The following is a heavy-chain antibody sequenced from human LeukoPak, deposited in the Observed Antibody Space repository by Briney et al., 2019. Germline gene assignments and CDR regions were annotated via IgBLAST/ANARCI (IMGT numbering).Heavy chain of an antibody. D-gene: IGHD2-15*01. CDR2: ISGYQGTT. V-gene: IGHV1-18*01. CDR3: ARSELRTLTTGPFNY. CDR1: GYTFTNYG. J-gene: IGHJ4*02. Sequence: ASVKVSCKASGYTFTNYGITWVRQAPGQGLEWMGWISGYQGTTKYAQKFQGRVTMTIDTSTSPAYMDLRRLRYDDTAIYFCARSELRTLTTGPFNYWGQGTLVAVSS.